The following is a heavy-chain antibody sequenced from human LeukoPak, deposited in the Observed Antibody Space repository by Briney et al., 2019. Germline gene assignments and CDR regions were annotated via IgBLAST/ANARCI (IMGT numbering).Heavy chain of an antibody. CDR3: AREAAAGNWFDP. Sequence: GGSLRLSCAASGFTFSSYSMNWVRQAPGKGLEWVTSISSSSSYIYYADSVKGRFTISRDNAKNSLYLQMNSLRAEDTAVYYCAREAAAGNWFDPWGQGTLVTVSS. CDR1: GFTFSSYS. CDR2: ISSSSSYI. D-gene: IGHD6-13*01. J-gene: IGHJ5*02. V-gene: IGHV3-21*01.